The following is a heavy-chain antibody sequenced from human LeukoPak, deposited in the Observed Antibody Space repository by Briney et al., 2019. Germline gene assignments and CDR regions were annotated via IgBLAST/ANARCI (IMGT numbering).Heavy chain of an antibody. J-gene: IGHJ5*02. D-gene: IGHD2-21*02. CDR3: ARDQVYYGSDWFGLDP. CDR2: INPNSGGT. V-gene: IGHV1-2*02. CDR1: GYTFSGYY. Sequence: ASVKVSCKASGYTFSGYYIHWVRQAPGQGLEWLGWINPNSGGTKYAQKFQGRVTMTRDTSISTAHMELNRLTSEDTAVYYCARDQVYYGSDWFGLDPWGQGTLVTVSS.